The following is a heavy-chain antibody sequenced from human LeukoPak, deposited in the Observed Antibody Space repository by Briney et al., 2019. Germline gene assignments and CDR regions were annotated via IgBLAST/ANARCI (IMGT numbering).Heavy chain of an antibody. D-gene: IGHD3-16*01. V-gene: IGHV4-59*01. CDR1: GGSISSYY. Sequence: SETLSLTCTVSGGSISSYYWSWIRQPPGKGLEWIGYIYYSGSTNYNPSLKSRVTISVDTSKNQFSLKLSSVTAADTAVYYCARGMGDFDYWGQGTLVTVSS. CDR3: ARGMGDFDY. J-gene: IGHJ4*02. CDR2: IYYSGST.